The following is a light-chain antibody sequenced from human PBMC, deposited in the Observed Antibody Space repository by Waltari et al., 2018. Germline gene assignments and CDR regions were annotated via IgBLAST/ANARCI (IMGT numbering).Light chain of an antibody. CDR1: SLRSYY. J-gene: IGLJ2*01. CDR2: GKN. CDR3: NSRDSSGNHLV. V-gene: IGLV3-19*01. Sequence: SSELTQDPAVSVALGQTVRIKCQGDSLRSYYASRYHKKPGQATVLVIYGKNNRPSGIPDRFSGSSSGNTASLTITGAQAEDEADYYCNSRDSSGNHLVFGGGTKLTVL.